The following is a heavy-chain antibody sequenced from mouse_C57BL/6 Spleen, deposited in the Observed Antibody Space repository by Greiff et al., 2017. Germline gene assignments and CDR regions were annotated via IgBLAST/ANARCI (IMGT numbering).Heavy chain of an antibody. D-gene: IGHD1-1*01. Sequence: VQLQQPGTELVKPGASVKLSCKASGYTFTSYWMHWVKQRPGQGLEWIGNINPSNGGTNYNEKFKSKATLTVDKSSSTAYMQLSSLTSEDSAVYYCARNEITTVVATDYYAMDYWGQGTSVTVSS. CDR1: GYTFTSYW. CDR2: INPSNGGT. J-gene: IGHJ4*01. V-gene: IGHV1-53*01. CDR3: ARNEITTVVATDYYAMDY.